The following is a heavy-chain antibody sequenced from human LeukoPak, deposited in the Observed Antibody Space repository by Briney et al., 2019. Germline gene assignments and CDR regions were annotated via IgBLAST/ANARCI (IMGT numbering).Heavy chain of an antibody. CDR2: INHSGTA. J-gene: IGHJ4*02. CDR3: ARMAYFARSVAPLIDY. D-gene: IGHD2/OR15-2a*01. Sequence: SETLSLTCAVSGDSFSDNFWSWIRQPPGKGLEWIGEINHSGTANYNPSLRSRVIISIDTSKNQFSLKLISVTAADTAVYYCARMAYFARSVAPLIDYWGREPLVPVSS. V-gene: IGHV4-34*01. CDR1: GDSFSDNF.